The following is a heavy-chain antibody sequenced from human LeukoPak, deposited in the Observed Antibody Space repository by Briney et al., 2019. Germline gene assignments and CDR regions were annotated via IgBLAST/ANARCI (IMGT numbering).Heavy chain of an antibody. CDR2: INPNSGGT. CDR1: GYTFTGYY. CDR3: ASSVPAGVNYYYGMDV. Sequence: ASVKVSCKASGYTFTGYYMHWVRQAPGQGLEWMGWINPNSGGTNYAQKFQGRVTMTRDTSISTAYMELSRLRSDDTAVYYCASSVPAGVNYYYGMDVWGQGTTVTVSS. J-gene: IGHJ6*02. V-gene: IGHV1-2*02. D-gene: IGHD2-2*01.